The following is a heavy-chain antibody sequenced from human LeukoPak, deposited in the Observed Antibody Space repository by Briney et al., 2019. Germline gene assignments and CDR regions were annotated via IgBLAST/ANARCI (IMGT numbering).Heavy chain of an antibody. CDR1: VYTFTSYG. J-gene: IGHJ5*02. CDR3: ARDEAWLLA. CDR2: INVGNGNT. Sequence: GASVKVSCKASVYTFTSYGIHWVRQAPGQRLEWMGWINVGNGNTKYSQKFQGRVTNTRDTSASTAYMELSSLRSEDTAVYYCARDEAWLLAWGQGTLVTVSS. V-gene: IGHV1-3*01. D-gene: IGHD5-12*01.